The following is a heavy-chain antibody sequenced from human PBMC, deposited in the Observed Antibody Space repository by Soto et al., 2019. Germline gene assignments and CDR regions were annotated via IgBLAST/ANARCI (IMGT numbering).Heavy chain of an antibody. CDR3: ARGDCSSTSCYNRFDP. J-gene: IGHJ5*02. CDR1: GFTFSSYS. Sequence: PGGSLRLSCAASGFTFSSYSMNWVRQAPGKGLEWVSSISSSSSYIYYADSVKGRFTISRDNAKNSLYLQMNSLRAEDTAVYYCARGDCSSTSCYNRFDPWGQGTLVTVSS. D-gene: IGHD2-2*01. CDR2: ISSSSSYI. V-gene: IGHV3-21*01.